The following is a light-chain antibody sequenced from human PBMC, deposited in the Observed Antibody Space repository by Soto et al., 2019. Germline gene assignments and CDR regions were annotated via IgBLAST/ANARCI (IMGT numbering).Light chain of an antibody. J-gene: IGLJ3*02. V-gene: IGLV1-44*01. CDR1: TSSIGSNA. Sequence: QTVVTQPPSASGTPGQRVTISCSGSTSSIGSNAVNWYQHFPGTAPKLLIYSNNQWPSGVPDRFSGSKSGTSASLAISGLQSEDEADYYCAAWDESLNGWVFGGGTKVTVL. CDR3: AAWDESLNGWV. CDR2: SNN.